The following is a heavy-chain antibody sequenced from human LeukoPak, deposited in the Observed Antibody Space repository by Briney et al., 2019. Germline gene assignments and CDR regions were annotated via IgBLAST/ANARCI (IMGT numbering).Heavy chain of an antibody. CDR1: GFTFSSYA. V-gene: IGHV3-30*04. J-gene: IGHJ4*02. CDR2: ISYDGSNK. CDR3: ARDPRLWFGESDLVY. Sequence: PGRSLRLSCAASGFTFSSYAMHWVRQAPGKGLEWVAVISYDGSNKYYADSVKGRFTISRDNSKNTLYLQMNSLRAEDTAVYYCARDPRLWFGESDLVYWGQGALVTVSS. D-gene: IGHD3-10*01.